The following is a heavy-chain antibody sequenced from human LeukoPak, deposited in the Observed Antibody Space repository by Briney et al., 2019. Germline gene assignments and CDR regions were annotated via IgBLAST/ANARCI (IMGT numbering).Heavy chain of an antibody. Sequence: ASVKVSCKASGYAFTSYGISWVRQAPGQGLEWMGWISAYNGNTNYAQKLQGRVTMTTDTSTSTAYMELRSLRSDDPAVYYCARDSEGPYYYDSSGYYDYWGQGTLVTVSS. CDR2: ISAYNGNT. CDR3: ARDSEGPYYYDSSGYYDY. J-gene: IGHJ4*02. D-gene: IGHD3-22*01. CDR1: GYAFTSYG. V-gene: IGHV1-18*01.